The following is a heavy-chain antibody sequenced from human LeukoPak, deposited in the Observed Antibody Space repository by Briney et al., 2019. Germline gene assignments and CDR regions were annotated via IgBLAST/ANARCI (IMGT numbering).Heavy chain of an antibody. V-gene: IGHV3-73*01. Sequence: PGGSLRLSCAASGFTFSGSFMHWVRQASGKGLEWVGRIRSKANSYATAYAASVKGRFTISRDDSKNTAYLQMNSLKTEDTAVYYCTTGSSRREPHYYYYMDVWGKGTTVTISS. CDR3: TTGSSRREPHYYYYMDV. D-gene: IGHD1-26*01. CDR1: GFTFSGSF. J-gene: IGHJ6*03. CDR2: IRSKANSYAT.